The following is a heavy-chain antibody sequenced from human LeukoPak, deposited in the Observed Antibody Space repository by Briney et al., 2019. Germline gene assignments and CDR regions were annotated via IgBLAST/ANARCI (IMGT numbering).Heavy chain of an antibody. J-gene: IGHJ4*02. CDR1: GYTLTELS. D-gene: IGHD6-19*01. V-gene: IGHV1-24*01. CDR3: ATGPITLDGQWLVWVY. CDR2: FDPEDGET. Sequence: ASVKVSCKVSGYTLTELSMHWVRQAPGKGLEWMGGFDPEDGETIYAQKFQGRVTMTEDTSTDTAYMELSSLRSEDTAVYYCATGPITLDGQWLVWVYGGQGTLVTVSS.